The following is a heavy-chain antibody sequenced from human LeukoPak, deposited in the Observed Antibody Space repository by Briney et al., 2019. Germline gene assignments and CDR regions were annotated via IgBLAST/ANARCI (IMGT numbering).Heavy chain of an antibody. CDR2: IRYDGSYT. Sequence: PGGSLRLSCEASGFTFSSYDMHCVRQAPGKGVEWVAFIRYDGSYTYYADSVKGRFTISRDNSQNTLYLKMNSLRAEDTAVFYCAKGYSLVITTVEYFFDYWGQGALVTVSS. CDR1: GFTFSSYD. J-gene: IGHJ4*01. D-gene: IGHD3-22*01. V-gene: IGHV3-30*02. CDR3: AKGYSLVITTVEYFFDY.